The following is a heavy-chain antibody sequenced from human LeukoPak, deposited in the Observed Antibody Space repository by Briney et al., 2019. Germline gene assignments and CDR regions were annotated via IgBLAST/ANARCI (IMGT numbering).Heavy chain of an antibody. V-gene: IGHV3-23*01. CDR2: ISGSGGST. Sequence: PGGSLRPSCAASGFTFSSYAMSWVRQAPGKGLEWVSAISGSGGSTYYADSVKGRFTISRDNSKNTLYLQMNSLRAEDTAVYYCAKDFWFGELFLSYFQHWGQGTLVTVSS. D-gene: IGHD3-10*01. CDR3: AKDFWFGELFLSYFQH. CDR1: GFTFSSYA. J-gene: IGHJ1*01.